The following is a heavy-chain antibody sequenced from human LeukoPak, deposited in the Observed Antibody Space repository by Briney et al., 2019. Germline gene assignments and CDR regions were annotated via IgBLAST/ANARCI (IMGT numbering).Heavy chain of an antibody. V-gene: IGHV4-34*01. CDR2: INYSGYT. CDR3: ARVGSTPAKFDY. Sequence: SETLSLTCAVYGASFGRYSWSWIRQSPEKGLEWIGEINYSGYTKYNLSLKSRVTMSVDTSKNQFSLNLTSVTAADTAVYYCARVGSTPAKFDYWGQGTQVTVSS. CDR1: GASFGRYS. D-gene: IGHD1-26*01. J-gene: IGHJ4*02.